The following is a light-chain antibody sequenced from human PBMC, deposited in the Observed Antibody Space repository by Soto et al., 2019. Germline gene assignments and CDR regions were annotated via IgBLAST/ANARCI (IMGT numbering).Light chain of an antibody. CDR3: QQYNSWPPLT. J-gene: IGKJ4*01. V-gene: IGKV3-15*01. CDR2: GAS. CDR1: QSVSSN. Sequence: EIVMTQSPATLSVSPGERATLSCRASQSVSSNLAWYQQKPGQAPRLLIYGASTRATGIQARFSGSGSGTEFTLTISSLQSEDLAVYYCQQYNSWPPLTFGGGTKVEIK.